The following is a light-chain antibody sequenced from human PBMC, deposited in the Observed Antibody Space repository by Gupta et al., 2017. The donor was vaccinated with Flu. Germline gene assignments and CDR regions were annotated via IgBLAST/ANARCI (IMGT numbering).Light chain of an antibody. V-gene: IGKV1-5*03. CDR2: RTS. CDR3: QQCHHQGS. Sequence: DIQMTQSPSTLSASVGDSVTITCRASQGLPAALAWYQQKPGMPPKLLIYRTSVLETGVPSRFRGSGSGTDFTLTISGLQPDDSAIYHCQQCHHQGSFGQGTKVEIK. J-gene: IGKJ1*01. CDR1: QGLPAA.